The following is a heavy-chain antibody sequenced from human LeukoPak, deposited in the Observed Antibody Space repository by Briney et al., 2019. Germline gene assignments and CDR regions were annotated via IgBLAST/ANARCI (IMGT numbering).Heavy chain of an antibody. CDR3: AREGDSSGYYREDAFDI. J-gene: IGHJ3*02. CDR1: GYTFTSYG. V-gene: IGHV1-18*01. CDR2: NSAYNGNT. Sequence: ASVKVSCKASGYTFTSYGISWVRQAPGQGLEWMGWNSAYNGNTNYAQKLQGRVTMTTDTSTSTAYMELRSLRSDDTAVYYCAREGDSSGYYREDAFDIWGQGTMVTVSS. D-gene: IGHD3-22*01.